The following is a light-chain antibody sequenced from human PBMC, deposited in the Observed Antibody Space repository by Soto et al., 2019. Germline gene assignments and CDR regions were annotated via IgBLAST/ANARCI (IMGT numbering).Light chain of an antibody. CDR2: GNS. Sequence: QSVLTQPPSVSGAPGQRVTISCTGSSSNIGAGYDVHWYQQRPGTAPKLLIYGNSNRPSGVPDRFSGSKSGTAASLAITGLQAEDEADYDCQSYDSSLSGSGFGGGTKGTVL. CDR1: SSNIGAGYD. CDR3: QSYDSSLSGSG. J-gene: IGLJ2*01. V-gene: IGLV1-40*01.